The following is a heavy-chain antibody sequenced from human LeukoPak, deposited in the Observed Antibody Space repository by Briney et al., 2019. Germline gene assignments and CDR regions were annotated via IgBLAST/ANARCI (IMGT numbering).Heavy chain of an antibody. Sequence: QPGGSLRLSCAASGFTFRNYWMGWVRQAPGKGLEWVANTKPDGSAEYYADSVRGRFTISRDNAKNSLYLQMNSLRAEDTAVYYCARDPPFYYDSSGPPGYWGQGTLVTVSS. CDR2: TKPDGSAE. D-gene: IGHD3-22*01. V-gene: IGHV3-7*01. CDR3: ARDPPFYYDSSGPPGY. CDR1: GFTFRNYW. J-gene: IGHJ4*02.